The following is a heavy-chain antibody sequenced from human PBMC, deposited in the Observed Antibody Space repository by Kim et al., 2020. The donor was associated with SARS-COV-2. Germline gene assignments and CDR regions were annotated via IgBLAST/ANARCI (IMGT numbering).Heavy chain of an antibody. Sequence: ASVKVSCKASGYSFTGYYMHWVRQAPGQGLEWMGRINPNSGATTYARNFRGRFTMTRDTSISTSYMELSSLRSDDTAVYYCARGFYDSSGYHDTLDFWGQGTLVTVSP. CDR1: GYSFTGYY. CDR2: INPNSGAT. D-gene: IGHD3-22*01. J-gene: IGHJ4*02. CDR3: ARGFYDSSGYHDTLDF. V-gene: IGHV1-2*06.